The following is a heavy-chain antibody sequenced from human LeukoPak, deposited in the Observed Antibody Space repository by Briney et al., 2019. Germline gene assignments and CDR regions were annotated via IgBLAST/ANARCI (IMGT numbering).Heavy chain of an antibody. Sequence: GGSLRLSCAASGFTFSSYEKNWVRQAPGKGLEWVSYISSSGSTIYYADSVKGRFTISRDNAKNSLYLQMNSLRAEDTAVYYCARVPNRKLWFGELFPSYFDYWGQGTLVTVSS. CDR2: ISSSGSTI. J-gene: IGHJ4*02. D-gene: IGHD3-10*01. CDR1: GFTFSSYE. CDR3: ARVPNRKLWFGELFPSYFDY. V-gene: IGHV3-48*03.